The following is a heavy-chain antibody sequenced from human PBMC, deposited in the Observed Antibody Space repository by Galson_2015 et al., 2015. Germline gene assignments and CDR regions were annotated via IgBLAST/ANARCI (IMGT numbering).Heavy chain of an antibody. Sequence: PLRLSCAASGFTFSSYTISWVRQAPGKGLEWVSYISSSSATIYYADSVKGRFTISRDNAKNSLYLQMNSLRDEDTAVYYCARDPWRGSYKVIYFDYWGQGTLVTVSS. D-gene: IGHD1-26*01. CDR3: ARDPWRGSYKVIYFDY. CDR2: ISSSSATI. V-gene: IGHV3-48*02. J-gene: IGHJ4*02. CDR1: GFTFSSYT.